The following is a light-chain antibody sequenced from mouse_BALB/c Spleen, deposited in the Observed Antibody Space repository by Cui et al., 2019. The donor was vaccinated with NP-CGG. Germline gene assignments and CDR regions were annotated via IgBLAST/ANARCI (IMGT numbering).Light chain of an antibody. CDR1: TGAVTTSNY. V-gene: IGLV1*01. CDR2: GTN. CDR3: ALWYSNHWV. J-gene: IGLJ1*01. Sequence: QAVVTQESALTTYPGETVTLTCRSSTGAVTTSNYANWVQEQPDHLFTGLIGGTNNRAPGVPARFSGSLIGDKAALTITGSQTEDEAIYFCALWYSNHWVFGGGTKLTVL.